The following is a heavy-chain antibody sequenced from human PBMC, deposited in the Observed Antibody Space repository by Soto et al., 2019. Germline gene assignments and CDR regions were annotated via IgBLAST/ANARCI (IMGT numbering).Heavy chain of an antibody. Sequence: GGSLRLSCAASGFTFSIYSMSWVRQAPGKGLEWVSAITGSGGGTNYADSGKGRFTISRDNSKNTLYLQMNSLRAEDTAVYYCAKDRAISGSYGMDVWGQGTTVTVSS. J-gene: IGHJ6*02. V-gene: IGHV3-23*01. CDR3: AKDRAISGSYGMDV. CDR1: GFTFSIYS. CDR2: ITGSGGGT. D-gene: IGHD3-22*01.